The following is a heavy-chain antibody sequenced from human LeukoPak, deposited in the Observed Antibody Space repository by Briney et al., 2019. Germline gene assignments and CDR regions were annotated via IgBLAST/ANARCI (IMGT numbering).Heavy chain of an antibody. CDR2: ISGSGGST. CDR3: AEAYYYDSSGYYYGAFDI. J-gene: IGHJ3*02. CDR1: GFTFSSYA. V-gene: IGHV3-23*01. D-gene: IGHD3-22*01. Sequence: GSLTLSCAASGFTFSSYAMSWVRQAPGKGLEWVSAISGSGGSTYYADSVKGRFTISRDNSKNTLYLQMNSLRAEDTAVYYCAEAYYYDSSGYYYGAFDIWGQGTMVTVSS.